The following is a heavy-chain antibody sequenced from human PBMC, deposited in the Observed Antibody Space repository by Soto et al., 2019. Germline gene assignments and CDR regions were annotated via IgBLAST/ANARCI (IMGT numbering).Heavy chain of an antibody. V-gene: IGHV5-51*01. CDR1: GYKFGSAW. Sequence: GESLKISCKGVGYKFGSAWIGWVRQMPGKGLEWMGIIKPGTSDIRYSPSCRGHVTISADEAVSTAYLQWSSLKASGTAMYYCARQLSHLCDSWGQGTLVTVSS. CDR3: ARQLSHLCDS. CDR2: IKPGTSDI. J-gene: IGHJ4*02.